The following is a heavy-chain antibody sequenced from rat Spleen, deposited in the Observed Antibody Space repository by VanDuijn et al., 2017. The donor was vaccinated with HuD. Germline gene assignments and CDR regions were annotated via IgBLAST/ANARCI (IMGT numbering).Heavy chain of an antibody. CDR2: ITNTGGST. V-gene: IGHV5-31*01. J-gene: IGHJ2*01. CDR1: GFTFNNYW. D-gene: IGHD1-2*01. CDR3: AREDYYSNYNDY. Sequence: EVLLVESGGGLVQPGRSLKLSCVASGFTFNNYWMTWVRQAPGKGLEWIASITNTGGSTYYPDSVKGRFTISRDNAKSTQYLQMDSLRSEDTATYYCAREDYYSNYNDYWGQGVMVTVSS.